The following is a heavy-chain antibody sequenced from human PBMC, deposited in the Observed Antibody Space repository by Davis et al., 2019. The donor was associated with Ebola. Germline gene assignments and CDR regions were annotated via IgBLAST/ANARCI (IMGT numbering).Heavy chain of an antibody. CDR3: ARDSNWNYRQVDY. J-gene: IGHJ4*02. CDR1: GFTFSSYA. Sequence: PGGSLRLSCAASGFTFSSYAMSWVRQAPGKGLEWVSYISSSSSTIYYADSVKGRFTISRDNAKNSLYLQMNSLRDEDTAVYYCARDSNWNYRQVDYWGQGTLVTVSS. CDR2: ISSSSSTI. V-gene: IGHV3-48*02. D-gene: IGHD1-7*01.